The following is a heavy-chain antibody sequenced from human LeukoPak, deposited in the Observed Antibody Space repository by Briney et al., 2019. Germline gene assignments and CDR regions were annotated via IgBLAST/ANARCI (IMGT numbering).Heavy chain of an antibody. J-gene: IGHJ5*02. CDR1: GYSISSGYY. CDR2: IYHRGST. CDR3: ARVGVSSSRGGDWFDP. V-gene: IGHV4-38-2*02. Sequence: SETLSLTCTVSGYSISSGYYWGWIRQPPGKGLEWIGSIYHRGSTNNNPSLKSRVTISVDTSKNQFSLKLSSVTAADTAVYYCARVGVSSSRGGDWFDPWGQGTLVTVSS. D-gene: IGHD6-13*01.